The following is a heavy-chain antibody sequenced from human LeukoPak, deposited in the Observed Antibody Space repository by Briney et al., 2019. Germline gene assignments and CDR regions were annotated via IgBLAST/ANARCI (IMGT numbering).Heavy chain of an antibody. CDR3: ARGRKLWFGNPFDP. J-gene: IGHJ5*02. D-gene: IGHD3-10*01. V-gene: IGHV4-59*12. Sequence: SETLSLTCTVSGGSISSYYWSWIRQPPGKGLEWIGYIYYSGSTNYNPSLKSRVTISVDTSKNQFSLKLSSVTAADTAVYYCARGRKLWFGNPFDPWGQGTLVTVSS. CDR1: GGSISSYY. CDR2: IYYSGST.